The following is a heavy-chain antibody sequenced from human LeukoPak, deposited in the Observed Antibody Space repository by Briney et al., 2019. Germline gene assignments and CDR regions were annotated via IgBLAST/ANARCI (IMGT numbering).Heavy chain of an antibody. J-gene: IGHJ3*02. D-gene: IGHD6-13*01. CDR2: INHSGST. Sequence: PSETLSLTCAVYGGSFSGYYWSWIRQPPGKGLEWIGEINHSGSTNYNPSLKSRVTMSVDTSKNHLSLKLSSVTAADTAVYYCARDSSSWYDDAFDIWGQGTMVTVSS. CDR3: ARDSSSWYDDAFDI. V-gene: IGHV4-34*01. CDR1: GGSFSGYY.